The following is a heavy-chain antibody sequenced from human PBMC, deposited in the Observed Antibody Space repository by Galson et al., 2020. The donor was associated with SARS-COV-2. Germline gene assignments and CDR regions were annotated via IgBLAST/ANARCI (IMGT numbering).Heavy chain of an antibody. CDR1: GYPFTGYY. CDR2: INPNSGGT. V-gene: IGHV1-2*02. D-gene: IGHD6-13*01. Sequence: ASVKVSCKASGYPFTGYYMHWVRQAPGQGLEWMGWINPNSGGTNYAQKFQVRVTMTRDTSISTAYMELSRLRSDDTAVYYCARDPSSSWYNWFEPWGQGTLVTVYS. CDR3: ARDPSSSWYNWFEP. J-gene: IGHJ5*02.